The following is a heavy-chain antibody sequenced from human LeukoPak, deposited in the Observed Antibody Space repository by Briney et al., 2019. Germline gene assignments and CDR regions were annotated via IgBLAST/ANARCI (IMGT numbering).Heavy chain of an antibody. CDR2: FDPEDGEA. J-gene: IGHJ4*02. CDR3: ATAQNRNYYDSSGSNYYFDY. CDR1: GYTLTELS. Sequence: ASVKVSCKVSGYTLTELSMHWVRQAPGKGLEWMGGFDPEDGEAIYAQKFQGRVTMTEDTSTDTAYMELSSLRSEDTAVYYCATAQNRNYYDSSGSNYYFDYWGQGTLVTVSS. D-gene: IGHD3-22*01. V-gene: IGHV1-24*01.